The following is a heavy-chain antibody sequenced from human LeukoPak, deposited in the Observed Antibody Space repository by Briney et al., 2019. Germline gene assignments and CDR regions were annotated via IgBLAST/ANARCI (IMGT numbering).Heavy chain of an antibody. D-gene: IGHD5-12*01. Sequence: GGSLRLSCAASGFTFTDYYMSWIRQAPGKGLEWVSYISSRGGTIYYADSVKGRFTISRDNAKNSLYLQMNSLRAEDTAVYYCARDVDIVDRWDYWGQGTLVTVSS. CDR3: ARDVDIVDRWDY. CDR1: GFTFTDYY. J-gene: IGHJ4*02. V-gene: IGHV3-11*01. CDR2: ISSRGGTI.